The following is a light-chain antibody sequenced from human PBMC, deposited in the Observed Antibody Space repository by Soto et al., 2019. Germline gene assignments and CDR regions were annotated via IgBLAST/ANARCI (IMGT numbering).Light chain of an antibody. V-gene: IGLV3-1*01. CDR1: KLGDKY. Sequence: SYELTQPTSVSVSPGQTASITCSGDKLGDKYACCYQQKPGQSPMLVIYQDSKRPSGIHERFSGSNYGNTAKLTISGTHAMDEADYYCQAWDSSVVFGGWTTQTLI. CDR3: QAWDSSVV. CDR2: QDS. J-gene: IGLJ2*01.